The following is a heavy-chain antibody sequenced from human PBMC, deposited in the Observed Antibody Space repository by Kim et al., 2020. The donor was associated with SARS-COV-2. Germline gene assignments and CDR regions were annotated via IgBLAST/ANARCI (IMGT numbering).Heavy chain of an antibody. Sequence: ASVKVSCKASGYTFTGYYMHWVRQAPGQGLEWMGWINPNSGGTNYAQKFQGWVTMTRDTSISTAYMELSRLRSDDTAVYYCARGDPGIAAAALDYWGQGTLVTVSS. CDR2: INPNSGGT. V-gene: IGHV1-2*04. D-gene: IGHD6-13*01. CDR1: GYTFTGYY. J-gene: IGHJ4*02. CDR3: ARGDPGIAAAALDY.